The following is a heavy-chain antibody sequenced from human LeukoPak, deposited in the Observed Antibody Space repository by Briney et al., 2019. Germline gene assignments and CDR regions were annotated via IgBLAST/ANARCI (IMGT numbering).Heavy chain of an antibody. CDR3: ASGGAQDAFDI. J-gene: IGHJ3*02. V-gene: IGHV4-59*01. Sequence: SETLSLTCTVSGGSISSYYWSWIRQPPGKGLEWIGYIYYSGSTNYNPSLKSRVTISVDMSKNQFSLKLSSVTAADTAVYYCASGGAQDAFDIWGQGTMVTVSS. CDR1: GGSISSYY. D-gene: IGHD3-16*01. CDR2: IYYSGST.